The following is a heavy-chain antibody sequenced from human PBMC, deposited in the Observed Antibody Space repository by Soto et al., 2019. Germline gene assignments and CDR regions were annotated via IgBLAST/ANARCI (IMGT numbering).Heavy chain of an antibody. CDR2: IFYSGST. J-gene: IGHJ4*02. V-gene: IGHV4-39*01. CDR1: GGSISSDSYY. Sequence: QVQLQESGPGLVKPSETLSLTCTVSGGSISSDSYYWGWIRQAPGKGLEWVGSIFYSGSTYYNTSLKSRITISVDTSKNRLSLKVNSVTAADTAVYYCARSGLGLATLKMLDYWDQGTLVTVSS. CDR3: ARSGLGLATLKMLDY. D-gene: IGHD5-12*01.